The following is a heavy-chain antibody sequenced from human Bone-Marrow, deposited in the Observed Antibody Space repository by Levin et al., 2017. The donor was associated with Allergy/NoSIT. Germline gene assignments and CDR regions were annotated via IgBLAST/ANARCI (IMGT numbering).Heavy chain of an antibody. CDR2: ISLDGNTQ. CDR3: AKDTYTCSGGSCYFFDD. V-gene: IGHV3-30*18. D-gene: IGHD2-15*01. CDR1: GFTFSNYA. J-gene: IGHJ4*02. Sequence: GESLKISCAVSGFTFSNYAMHWVRQAPGRGLEWVAFISLDGNTQYYADSVKGRFTFSRDNSNNTLHLQMNSLRVEDTAIHYCAKDTYTCSGGSCYFFDDWGQGALVTVSS.